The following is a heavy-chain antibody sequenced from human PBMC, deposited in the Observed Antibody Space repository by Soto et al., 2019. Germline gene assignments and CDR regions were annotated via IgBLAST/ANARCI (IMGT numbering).Heavy chain of an antibody. CDR3: AKDLGSGGTYYDYIWESYRQYNNWFDP. CDR1: GFTFSSYS. CDR2: ISSSSSGI. V-gene: IGHV3-21*04. Sequence: PGGSLRLSCAASGFTFSSYSMNWVRQAPGKGLEWVSSISSSSSGIYYADSVKGRFTISRDNAKNTLYLEMNSLRAEDTAVYYCAKDLGSGGTYYDYIWESYRQYNNWFDPWSQGTQVTVSS. D-gene: IGHD3-16*02. J-gene: IGHJ5*02.